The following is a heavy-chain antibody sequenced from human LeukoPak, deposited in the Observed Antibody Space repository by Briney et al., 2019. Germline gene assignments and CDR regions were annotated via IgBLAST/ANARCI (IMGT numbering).Heavy chain of an antibody. D-gene: IGHD5-18*01. CDR3: ARTPTAMVSYLDY. V-gene: IGHV3-48*04. Sequence: GGSLRLSCAASGFTFSSYSMNWVRQAPGKGLEWVSYISSSSSTIYYVDSVKGRFTISRDNAKNSLYLQMNSLRAEDTAVYYCARTPTAMVSYLDYWGQGTLVTVSS. CDR2: ISSSSSTI. J-gene: IGHJ4*02. CDR1: GFTFSSYS.